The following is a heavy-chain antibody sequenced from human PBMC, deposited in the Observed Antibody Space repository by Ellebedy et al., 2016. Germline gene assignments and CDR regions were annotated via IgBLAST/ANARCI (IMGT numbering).Heavy chain of an antibody. CDR3: AREPPSYGSGNYYIGYFDY. CDR2: IFSSGNT. D-gene: IGHD3-10*01. CDR1: GGSINSYY. J-gene: IGHJ4*02. V-gene: IGHV4-59*01. Sequence: SETLSLXCTVSGGSINSYYWSWIRQLPGKGLERIGYIFSSGNTNYSPSLKSRVTISVDTSKNQFSLRLSSVTAADTAVYYCAREPPSYGSGNYYIGYFDYWGLGTLVTVSS.